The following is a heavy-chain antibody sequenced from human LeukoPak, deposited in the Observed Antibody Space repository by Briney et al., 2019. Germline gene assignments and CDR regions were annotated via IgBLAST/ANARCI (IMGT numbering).Heavy chain of an antibody. V-gene: IGHV1-18*01. CDR2: ISAYNINT. CDR1: GYTFTSYG. CDR3: ARYVVYYDSSGYPDY. Sequence: ASVKVSCKASGYTFTSYGIIWVRQAPGQGLEWMGSISAYNINTHYAQKFQGRVTMTTDTSTSTAYMELRSLRSDDTAVYYCARYVVYYDSSGYPDYWGQGTLVTVSS. D-gene: IGHD3-22*01. J-gene: IGHJ4*02.